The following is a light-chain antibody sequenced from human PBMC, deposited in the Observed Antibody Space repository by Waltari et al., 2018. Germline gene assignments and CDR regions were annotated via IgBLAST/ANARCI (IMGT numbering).Light chain of an antibody. J-gene: IGLJ2*01. CDR1: SSNIGAGYD. V-gene: IGLV1-40*01. CDR2: GNS. CDR3: QSYDSSLSTV. Sequence: QPVLTQPPSVSGAPGQRVTISCTGSSSNIGAGYDVHWYQQLPETAPKLLIYGNSNPPSGVPDRFSGSKSVTSASLAITGLQAEDEADYYCQSYDSSLSTVFGGGTKLTVL.